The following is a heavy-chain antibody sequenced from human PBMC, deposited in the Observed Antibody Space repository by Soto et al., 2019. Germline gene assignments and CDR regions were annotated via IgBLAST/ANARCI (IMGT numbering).Heavy chain of an antibody. CDR1: EFTFSNYA. V-gene: IGHV3-23*01. CDR2: ISDNGGTT. CDR3: AKDPQQQIVYFHY. D-gene: IGHD6-13*01. Sequence: GGCLRLSGAASEFTFSNYAMSWVRKAPGKGLEWVSSISDNGGTTYYADSVKGRFTISRDNSKNTLYLQMNSLRAEDTAVYYCAKDPQQQIVYFHYWGQGTQVTVSS. J-gene: IGHJ4*02.